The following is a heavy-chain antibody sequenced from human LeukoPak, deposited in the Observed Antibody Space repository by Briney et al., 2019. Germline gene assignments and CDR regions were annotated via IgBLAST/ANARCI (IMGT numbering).Heavy chain of an antibody. J-gene: IGHJ4*02. D-gene: IGHD3-10*01. V-gene: IGHV3-23*01. CDR1: GFTFSSYA. CDR2: ISGSGGST. CDR3: ARDMVKYYGSGLDY. Sequence: GGSLRLSCAASGFTFSSYAMSWVRQAPGKGLEWVSAISGSGGSTYYADSVKGRFTISRDNSKNTLYLQMNSLRAEDTAVYYCARDMVKYYGSGLDYWGQGTLVTVSS.